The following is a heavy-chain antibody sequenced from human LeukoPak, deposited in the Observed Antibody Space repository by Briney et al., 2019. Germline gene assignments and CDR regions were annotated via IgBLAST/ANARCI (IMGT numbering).Heavy chain of an antibody. CDR3: AKRNNYCTNGVCPFDP. CDR2: ISASGGNT. V-gene: IGHV3-23*01. J-gene: IGHJ5*02. D-gene: IGHD2-8*01. Sequence: GGSLRLSCAASGFTFSSYAMSWVRQAPGKGLEWVSSISASGGNTYYADSVTGRFTISRDNSKSTLYLQMNSLRVEDTAVYYCAKRNNYCTNGVCPFDPWGQGTLVTVSS. CDR1: GFTFSSYA.